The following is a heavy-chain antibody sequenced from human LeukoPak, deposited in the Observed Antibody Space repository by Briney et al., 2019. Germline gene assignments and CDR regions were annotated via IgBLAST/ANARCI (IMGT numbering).Heavy chain of an antibody. J-gene: IGHJ4*02. CDR3: AREHGKRYYYDSSGYYDY. Sequence: GGSLRLSCAASGFTVSSNYMSWVRQAPGKGLEWVSVIYSGGSTYYADSVKGRFTISRDNSKNTLYLQMNSLRAEDTAVYYCAREHGKRYYYDSSGYYDYWGQGTLVTVSS. D-gene: IGHD3-22*01. CDR2: IYSGGST. V-gene: IGHV3-66*01. CDR1: GFTVSSNY.